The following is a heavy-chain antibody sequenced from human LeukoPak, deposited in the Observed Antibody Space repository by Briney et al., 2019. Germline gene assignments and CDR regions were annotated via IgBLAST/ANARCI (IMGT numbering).Heavy chain of an antibody. V-gene: IGHV3-30*04. CDR3: TRDAWPYSISWGIDY. CDR2: ISYDGSNK. J-gene: IGHJ4*02. D-gene: IGHD6-13*01. Sequence: GGSLTLSCAASQFTFSSYALHWVRQAPGKGLEWVAIISYDGSNKYHADSVKVRFTISRDSSKNTLYLAMNSLRAEDTAVYYCTRDAWPYSISWGIDYWGQGTLLTVSS. CDR1: QFTFSSYA.